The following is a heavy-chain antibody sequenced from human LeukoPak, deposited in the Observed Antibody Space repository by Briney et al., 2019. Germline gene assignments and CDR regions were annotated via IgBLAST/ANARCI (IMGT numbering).Heavy chain of an antibody. CDR3: AKESGIMITFGGVIVKPDAFDI. Sequence: PGGSLRLSCAASGFTFSSYGMSWVRQAPGKGLEWVSAISGSGGSTYYADSVKGRFTISRDNSKNTLYPQMNSLRAEDTAVYYCAKESGIMITFGGVIVKPDAFDIWGQGTMVTVSS. D-gene: IGHD3-16*02. J-gene: IGHJ3*02. V-gene: IGHV3-23*01. CDR2: ISGSGGST. CDR1: GFTFSSYG.